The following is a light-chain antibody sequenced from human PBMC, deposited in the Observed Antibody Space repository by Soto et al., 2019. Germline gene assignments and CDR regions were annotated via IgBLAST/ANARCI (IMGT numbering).Light chain of an antibody. CDR3: NSYTSSSTYV. Sequence: QSVLTQPASVSGSPGQSIAISCTGTSSDVGGYNYVSWYQQHPGKAPKLMLYDVSNRPSGVSSRFSGSKSGNTASLTISGLQAEDEVDYYCNSYTSSSTYVFGTGTKVTVL. CDR2: DVS. CDR1: SSDVGGYNY. V-gene: IGLV2-14*01. J-gene: IGLJ1*01.